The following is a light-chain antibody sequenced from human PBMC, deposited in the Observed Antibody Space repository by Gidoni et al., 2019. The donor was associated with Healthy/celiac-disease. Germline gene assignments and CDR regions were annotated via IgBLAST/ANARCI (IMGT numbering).Light chain of an antibody. CDR3: QQYNNWPPFT. Sequence: EIVMTQSPAILSVSPGERATLSCRASQSVSSNLAWYQQKPGQAPRLLIYGASTRATGIPARFSGSGSGTEFTLTISSLQSEDFAVYYCQQYNNWPPFTFXPXTKVDIK. CDR1: QSVSSN. V-gene: IGKV3-15*01. CDR2: GAS. J-gene: IGKJ3*01.